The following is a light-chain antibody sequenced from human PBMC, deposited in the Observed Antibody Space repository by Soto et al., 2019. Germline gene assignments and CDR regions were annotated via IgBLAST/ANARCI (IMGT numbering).Light chain of an antibody. CDR1: S. CDR2: TDD. V-gene: IGLV2-23*01. Sequence: QSVLTQPASVSGSPGQSITISCTGTSVSWYQHYPGKAPKLIIYTDDKRPSGISNRFSGSRSGNTASLTIFGLQPEDEADYYCTSYAGNITFVFGSGTKVTVL. CDR3: TSYAGNITFV. J-gene: IGLJ1*01.